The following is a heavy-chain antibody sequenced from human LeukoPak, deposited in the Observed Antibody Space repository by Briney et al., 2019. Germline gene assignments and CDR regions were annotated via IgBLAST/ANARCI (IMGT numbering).Heavy chain of an antibody. CDR3: ARRGWLVNYYYYYYMDV. J-gene: IGHJ6*03. CDR1: GGSISSYY. Sequence: SETLSLTCTVSGGSISSYYWSWIRQPPGKGLEWIWYIYYSGSTNYNPSLKSRVTISVDTSKNHFSLKLSSVTAADTAVYYCARRGWLVNYYYYYYMDVWGKGTTVTISS. CDR2: IYYSGST. D-gene: IGHD6-19*01. V-gene: IGHV4-59*12.